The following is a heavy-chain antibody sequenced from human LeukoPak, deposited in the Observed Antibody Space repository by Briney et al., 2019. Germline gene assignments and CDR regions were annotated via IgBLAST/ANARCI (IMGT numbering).Heavy chain of an antibody. D-gene: IGHD1-26*01. V-gene: IGHV3-21*01. Sequence: GGSLRLSCAASGFTFSSYSMNWVRQAPGKGLEWVSSISSSSSYIYYADSVKGRFTISRDNAKNSLYLQMNSLRAEDTAVYYCARVGQGGPYNWFDPWGQGILVTVSS. CDR1: GFTFSSYS. CDR3: ARVGQGGPYNWFDP. CDR2: ISSSSSYI. J-gene: IGHJ5*02.